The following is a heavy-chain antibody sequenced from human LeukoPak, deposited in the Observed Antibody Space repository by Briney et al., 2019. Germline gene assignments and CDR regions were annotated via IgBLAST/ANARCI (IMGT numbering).Heavy chain of an antibody. V-gene: IGHV4-34*01. CDR1: GGSFSGYY. Sequence: TETLSLTCAVYGGSFSGYYWSWIRQPPGKGLEWIGEIIHSGSTNDNPSLKSRVTISVDTSKNQFSLKLSSVTAADTAVYYCARGGEWLRSIPTPLDYWGQGTLVTVSS. CDR3: ARGGEWLRSIPTPLDY. D-gene: IGHD5-12*01. CDR2: IIHSGST. J-gene: IGHJ4*02.